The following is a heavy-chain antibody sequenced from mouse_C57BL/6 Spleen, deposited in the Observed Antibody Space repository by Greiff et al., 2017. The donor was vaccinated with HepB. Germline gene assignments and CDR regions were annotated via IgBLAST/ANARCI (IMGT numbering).Heavy chain of an antibody. J-gene: IGHJ2*01. Sequence: EVQLQQSGPELVKPGASVKISCKASGYTFTDYYMNWVKQSHGKSLEWIGDINPNNGGTSYNQKFKGKATLTVDKSSSTAYMELRSLTSEDSAVYDCARSGGYGSYYFDYWGQGTTLTVSS. D-gene: IGHD2-2*01. V-gene: IGHV1-26*01. CDR2: INPNNGGT. CDR1: GYTFTDYY. CDR3: ARSGGYGSYYFDY.